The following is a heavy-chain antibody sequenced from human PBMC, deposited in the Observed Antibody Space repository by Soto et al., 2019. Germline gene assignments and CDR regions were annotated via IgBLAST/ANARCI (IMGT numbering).Heavy chain of an antibody. J-gene: IGHJ4*02. CDR1: GGTFSSYA. CDR3: ARGLGSNWNYASIDY. V-gene: IGHV1-69*06. Sequence: SVKVSCKASGGTFSSYAISWARQAPGQGLEWMGGVIPIFGTANYAQKFQGRVTITADKSTSTAYMELSSLRSEDTAVYYCARGLGSNWNYASIDYWGQGTLVTVSS. D-gene: IGHD1-7*01. CDR2: VIPIFGTA.